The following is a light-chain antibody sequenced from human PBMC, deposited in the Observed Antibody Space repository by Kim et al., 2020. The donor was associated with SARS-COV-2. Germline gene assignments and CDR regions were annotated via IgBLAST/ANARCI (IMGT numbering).Light chain of an antibody. J-gene: IGLJ3*02. Sequence: GQRVTFSCSGSSSNIGGNYVFWYQQLPGTAPKLLIYRNNQRPSGVPDRFSGSKSGTSASLAISGLRSEDEADYHCAAWDDSLSGWVFGGGTQLTVL. V-gene: IGLV1-47*01. CDR1: SSNIGGNY. CDR2: RNN. CDR3: AAWDDSLSGWV.